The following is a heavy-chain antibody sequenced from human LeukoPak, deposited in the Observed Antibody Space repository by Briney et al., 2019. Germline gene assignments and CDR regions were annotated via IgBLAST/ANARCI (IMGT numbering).Heavy chain of an antibody. Sequence: ASVKVSCKASGYTFTGYYMHWVRQAPGQGLEWMGWINTNTGNPTYAQGFTGRFVFSLDTSVSTAYPQISSLKAEDTAVYYCARVPRTVTNYYYYYYMDVWGKGTTVTVPS. CDR1: GYTFTGYY. CDR2: INTNTGNP. CDR3: ARVPRTVTNYYYYYYMDV. D-gene: IGHD4-11*01. V-gene: IGHV7-4-1*02. J-gene: IGHJ6*03.